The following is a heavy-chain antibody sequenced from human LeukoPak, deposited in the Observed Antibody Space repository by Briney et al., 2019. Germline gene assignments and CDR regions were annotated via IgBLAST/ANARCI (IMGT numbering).Heavy chain of an antibody. CDR2: ISPSGGST. Sequence: ASVKVSCKAFGYTFTGYWMHWVRQAPGQGPEWMGVISPSGGSTIYAQKFKGRVTLTRDMSTSTDYLELSSLRSEDTAVYYCARVDDAFDIWGQGTMVTVSS. J-gene: IGHJ3*02. CDR3: ARVDDAFDI. V-gene: IGHV1-46*01. CDR1: GYTFTGYW.